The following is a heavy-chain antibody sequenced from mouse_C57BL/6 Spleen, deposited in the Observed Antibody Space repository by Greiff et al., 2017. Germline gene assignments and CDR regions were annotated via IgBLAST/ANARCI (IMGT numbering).Heavy chain of an antibody. CDR2: IHPNSGST. CDR1: GYTFTSYW. D-gene: IGHD1-1*01. J-gene: IGHJ4*01. CDR3: AREITTVVAKAMDY. V-gene: IGHV1-64*01. Sequence: QVQLQQPGAELVKPGASVKLSCKASGYTFTSYWMHWVKQRPGQGLEWIGMIHPNSGSTNYNEKFKSKATLTVDKSSSTAYMQLSSLTSEDSAVYYCAREITTVVAKAMDYWGQGTSVTGSS.